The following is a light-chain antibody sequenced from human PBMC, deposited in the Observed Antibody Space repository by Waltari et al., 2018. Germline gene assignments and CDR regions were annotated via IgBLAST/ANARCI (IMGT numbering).Light chain of an antibody. J-gene: IGLJ1*01. CDR1: SNNVGNQG. Sequence: QAGLTQPPSVSKGLRQTATLTCTGHSNNVGNQGAAWLQQHQGHPPKLLSYRNNNRPSGISERFSASRSGNTASLTITGLQPEDEADYYCTAWDISLNAHVFGTGTKVTVL. V-gene: IGLV10-54*04. CDR2: RNN. CDR3: TAWDISLNAHV.